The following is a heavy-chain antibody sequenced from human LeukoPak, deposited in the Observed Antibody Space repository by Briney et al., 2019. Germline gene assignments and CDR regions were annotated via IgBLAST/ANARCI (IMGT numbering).Heavy chain of an antibody. J-gene: IGHJ6*03. V-gene: IGHV4-30-4*02. CDR1: GGTISSGDYY. D-gene: IGHD1-26*01. CDR2: IYYSGST. CDR3: ARERLEEVGAMGYYYYYMDV. Sequence: PSETLSLTCTVSGGTISSGDYYWSWIRQPPGKGLEWIGCIYYSGSTYYNPSLKSRVTISVDVSKNQFYLKLSSVTAADTAVYYCARERLEEVGAMGYYYYYMDVWGKGITVTVSS.